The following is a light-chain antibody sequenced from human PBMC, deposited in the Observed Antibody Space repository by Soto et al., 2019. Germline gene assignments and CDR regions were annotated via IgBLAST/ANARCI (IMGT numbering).Light chain of an antibody. Sequence: QSVLTQPPSATQSPGQSVTISCTGTSSDVCVYNYVAWYQQHPGQAPKIMIYEVTKRPSGVPDRFSGSKSGNTASLTVSGLQAEDEADYYCSSFGGRNNYVFGTGTKVTVL. CDR1: SSDVCVYNY. CDR2: EVT. CDR3: SSFGGRNNYV. J-gene: IGLJ1*01. V-gene: IGLV2-8*01.